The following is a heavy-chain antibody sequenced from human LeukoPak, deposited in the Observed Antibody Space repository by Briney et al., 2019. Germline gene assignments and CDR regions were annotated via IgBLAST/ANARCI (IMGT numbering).Heavy chain of an antibody. D-gene: IGHD3-22*01. V-gene: IGHV3-23*01. CDR2: ISESGGST. CDR3: ARDTYYYNSSAFYHYYYGMDV. Sequence: PGGSLRLSCAASGFTFSRYAMSWVRQAPGKGLEWVSLISESGGSTYYADSVKGRFTISRDNAKNTLYLQMNSLRAEDTAVYYCARDTYYYNSSAFYHYYYGMDVWGQGTTVTVSS. J-gene: IGHJ6*02. CDR1: GFTFSRYA.